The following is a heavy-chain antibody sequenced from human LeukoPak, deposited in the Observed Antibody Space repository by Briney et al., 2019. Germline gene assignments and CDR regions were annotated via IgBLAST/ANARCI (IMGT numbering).Heavy chain of an antibody. V-gene: IGHV3-49*04. CDR2: IRSKAYGGTT. CDR3: TRGWGIDY. Sequence: GGSLRLSCTASGFTFGDYAMSWVRQAPGKGLEWGGFIRSKAYGGTTEYAASVKGRFTISRDDSKSIAYLQMNSLKTEDTAVYYCTRGWGIDYWGQGTLVTVSS. D-gene: IGHD3-16*01. J-gene: IGHJ4*02. CDR1: GFTFGDYA.